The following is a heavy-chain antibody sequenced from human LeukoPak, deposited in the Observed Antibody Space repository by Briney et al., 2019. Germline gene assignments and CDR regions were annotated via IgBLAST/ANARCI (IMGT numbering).Heavy chain of an antibody. Sequence: GGSLRLSCAASGFTFSDAWMTWVRQAPGKGLEWIGRIRRKTDGGTTDYAAAVKGRFTISRDDSKNTLYLQMNSLETEDTAVYYCTSTLGYWGQGTLVTVSS. CDR3: TSTLGY. V-gene: IGHV3-15*01. J-gene: IGHJ4*02. CDR2: IRRKTDGGTT. CDR1: GFTFSDAW.